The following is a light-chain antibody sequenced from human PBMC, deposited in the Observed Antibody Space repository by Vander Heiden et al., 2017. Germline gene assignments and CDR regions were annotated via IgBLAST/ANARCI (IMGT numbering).Light chain of an antibody. CDR1: QGISSY. CDR3: QQLNSYPPGT. J-gene: IGKJ4*01. Sequence: DIQLTQSPSFLSASVGDSVTITCRASQGISSYLAWYQQRPGKAPKLLIYAASTLQSGVPSRFSGSGSGTEFTLTISSLQPEDFATYYCQQLNSYPPGTFGGGTKVEIK. CDR2: AAS. V-gene: IGKV1-9*01.